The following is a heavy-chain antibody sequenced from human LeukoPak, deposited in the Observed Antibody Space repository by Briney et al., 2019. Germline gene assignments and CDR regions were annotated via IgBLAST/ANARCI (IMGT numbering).Heavy chain of an antibody. J-gene: IGHJ4*02. CDR1: GFNVSNNY. Sequence: PGGSLRLSCAASGFNVSNNYMNWVRQAPGKGLEWVSVIFSSGPTYYADSVKGRFTISRDNAKNSLYLQMNSLRAEDTAVYYCARDREDSYGYVRFDYCGQGTLVTVSS. D-gene: IGHD5-18*01. V-gene: IGHV3-69-1*02. CDR3: ARDREDSYGYVRFDY. CDR2: IFSSGPT.